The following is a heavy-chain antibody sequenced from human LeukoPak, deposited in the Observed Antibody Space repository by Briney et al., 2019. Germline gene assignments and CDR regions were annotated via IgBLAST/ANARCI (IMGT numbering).Heavy chain of an antibody. Sequence: GGSLRLSCAASGFTFSSYSMNWVRQAPGKGLEWVSYISSNSSTIYYADSVKGRFTISRDNAKNSLYLQMNSLRAEDTAVYYCARDLCSSTSCFFDYWGQGTLVTVSS. D-gene: IGHD2-2*01. CDR2: ISSNSSTI. CDR3: ARDLCSSTSCFFDY. J-gene: IGHJ4*02. CDR1: GFTFSSYS. V-gene: IGHV3-48*01.